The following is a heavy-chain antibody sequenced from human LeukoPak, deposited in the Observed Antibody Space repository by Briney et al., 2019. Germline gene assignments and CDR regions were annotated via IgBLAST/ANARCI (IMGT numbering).Heavy chain of an antibody. D-gene: IGHD3-16*01. J-gene: IGHJ6*02. V-gene: IGHV3-33*01. CDR2: IWYDGSNK. CDR1: GFTFNNYG. CDR3: ARGGPYYYYGMDV. Sequence: PGGSLRLSCAASGFTFNNYGVHWVRQAPGKGLEWVAVIWYDGSNKYYADSVKGRFTISRDNSKNTVYLQMNSLRGEDTAVYHCARGGPYYYYGMDVWGQGTTVTVSS.